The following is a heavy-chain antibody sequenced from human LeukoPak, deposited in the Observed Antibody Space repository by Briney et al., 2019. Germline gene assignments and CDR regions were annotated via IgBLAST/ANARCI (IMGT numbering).Heavy chain of an antibody. V-gene: IGHV1-2*02. D-gene: IGHD6-13*01. J-gene: IGHJ4*02. Sequence: GASVKVSCKASGYTFTGYYMHWVRQAPGQGLEWMGWINPNSGGTNYAQKFQGRVTMTRDTSISTAYMELSRLRSDDTAVYYCARVLRRSWYYFDYWGQGTLVTVSS. CDR1: GYTFTGYY. CDR3: ARVLRRSWYYFDY. CDR2: INPNSGGT.